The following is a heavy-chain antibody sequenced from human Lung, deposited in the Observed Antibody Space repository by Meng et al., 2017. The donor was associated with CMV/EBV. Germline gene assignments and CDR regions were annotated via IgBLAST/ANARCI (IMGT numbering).Heavy chain of an antibody. V-gene: IGHV3-23*01. CDR3: AKAFSSSWYREYYDY. D-gene: IGHD6-13*01. J-gene: IGHJ4*02. CDR2: ITASGGST. CDR1: GFTFSSSA. Sequence: GESLKISCAASGFTFSSSAMSWVRQAPGKGLEWVSAITASGGSTYHADSVKGRFTISRDNSKKMLYLQLNSLRVEDTAVYYCAKAFSSSWYREYYDYWGQGTXVTVSS.